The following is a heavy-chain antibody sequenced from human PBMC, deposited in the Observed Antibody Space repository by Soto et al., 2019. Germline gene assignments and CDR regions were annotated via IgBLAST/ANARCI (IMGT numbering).Heavy chain of an antibody. CDR2: ISYDGSNK. J-gene: IGHJ6*03. V-gene: IGHV3-30*18. Sequence: GGSLRLSCAASGVTFISYGMHWVRQAPGKGLEWVALISYDGSNKYYADSVKGRFTISRDNSKNTLYLQMNSLRVEDTAVYYCAKGARFDYYYMDVWGKGTTVTVSS. D-gene: IGHD3-16*01. CDR3: AKGARFDYYYMDV. CDR1: GVTFISYG.